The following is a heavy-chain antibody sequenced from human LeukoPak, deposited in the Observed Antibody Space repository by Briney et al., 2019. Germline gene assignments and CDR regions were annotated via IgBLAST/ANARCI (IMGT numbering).Heavy chain of an antibody. CDR3: ARGRGTTMVRGVITNYFDL. J-gene: IGHJ2*01. CDR2: IDPNSGGT. V-gene: IGHV1-2*02. CDR1: GYTFTAHY. D-gene: IGHD3-10*01. Sequence: GASVKASCRASGYTFTAHYIHWVRQAPGQGLEWRGWIDPNSGGTNYAQKFLGSVTMTGDTSINTAFMELNRLRADDTAIYYCARGRGTTMVRGVITNYFDLWGRGSRVTVSS.